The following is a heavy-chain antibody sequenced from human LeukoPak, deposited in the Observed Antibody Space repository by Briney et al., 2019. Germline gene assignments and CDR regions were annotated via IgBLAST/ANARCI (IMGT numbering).Heavy chain of an antibody. CDR2: IYPGDSDT. CDR1: GYSFTSYW. J-gene: IGHJ4*02. Sequence: GESLKISCKGSGYSFTSYWIGWVRQMPGKGLEWMGIIYPGDSDTRYSPSFQGQVTISADKSISTAYLQWSSLRAEDTAVYYCAKGVDTAMSWHDYWGQGTLVTVSS. CDR3: AKGVDTAMSWHDY. V-gene: IGHV5-51*01. D-gene: IGHD5-18*01.